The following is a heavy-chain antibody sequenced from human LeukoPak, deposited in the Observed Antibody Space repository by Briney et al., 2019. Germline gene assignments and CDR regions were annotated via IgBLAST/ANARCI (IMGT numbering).Heavy chain of an antibody. CDR2: ISSSSSTI. Sequence: GGSLRLSCAASGFTFSSYSMNWVRQAPGKGLEWVSYISSSSSTIYYADSVKGRFTISRDNAKNSLYLQMNSLRAEDTAVYYCARTALYSSSWPYPDYWGQGTLVTVSS. V-gene: IGHV3-48*01. CDR1: GFTFSSYS. J-gene: IGHJ4*02. CDR3: ARTALYSSSWPYPDY. D-gene: IGHD6-13*01.